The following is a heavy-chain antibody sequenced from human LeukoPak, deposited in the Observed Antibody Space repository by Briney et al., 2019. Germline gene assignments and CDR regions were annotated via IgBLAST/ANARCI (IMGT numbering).Heavy chain of an antibody. J-gene: IGHJ4*02. V-gene: IGHV4-39*01. D-gene: IGHD3-10*01. CDR1: GGSISSSSYH. CDR3: ARRHDGEFDY. Sequence: SETLSLTCTVSGGSISSSSYHWGWIRLPPGKGLEWIGNLYYSGSTYYNPSLKSRVTISVDRSKNQFSLKLNSVTAADTAVYYCARRHDGEFDYWGQGTLVPVS. CDR2: LYYSGST.